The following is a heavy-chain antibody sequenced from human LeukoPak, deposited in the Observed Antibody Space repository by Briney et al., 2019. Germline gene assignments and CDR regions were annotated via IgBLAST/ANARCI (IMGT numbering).Heavy chain of an antibody. CDR2: MNPNSGNT. Sequence: ASVKVSCKASGYTFTSYDINWVRQATGQGLEWMGWMNPNSGNTGYAQKFQGRVTITADESTSTAYMELSSLRSEDTAVYYCARTRDGYNLPNWFDPWGQGTLVTVSS. V-gene: IGHV1-8*01. CDR3: ARTRDGYNLPNWFDP. D-gene: IGHD5-24*01. J-gene: IGHJ5*02. CDR1: GYTFTSYD.